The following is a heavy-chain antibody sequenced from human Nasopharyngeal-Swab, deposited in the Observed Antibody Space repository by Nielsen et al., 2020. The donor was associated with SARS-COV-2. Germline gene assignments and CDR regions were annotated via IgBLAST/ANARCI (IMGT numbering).Heavy chain of an antibody. D-gene: IGHD5-24*01. Sequence: ASVKVSCKASGYTFTSYGISWVRQAPGQGLEWMGWISAYNGNTNYAQKLKGRVTMTTDTSTSTAYMELRSLRSDDPAVYYCARVPSRGGYNWADYWGQGTLVTVSS. CDR1: GYTFTSYG. CDR2: ISAYNGNT. V-gene: IGHV1-18*01. J-gene: IGHJ4*02. CDR3: ARVPSRGGYNWADY.